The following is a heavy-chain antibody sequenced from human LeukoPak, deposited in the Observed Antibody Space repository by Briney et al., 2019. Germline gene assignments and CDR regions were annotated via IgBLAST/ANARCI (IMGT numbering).Heavy chain of an antibody. CDR2: INQVGGEI. CDR3: VRAHHPGSWVDP. V-gene: IGHV3-7*04. Sequence: GGSLRLSCAASGFTFSSSWMTWVRQAPGKGLEWVASINQVGGEIHYVDSVKGRFTISRDNAKNSLYLQMNSLTAEDTAVHYCVRAHHPGSWVDPWGQGTLVTVSS. J-gene: IGHJ5*02. D-gene: IGHD1-26*01. CDR1: GFTFSSSW.